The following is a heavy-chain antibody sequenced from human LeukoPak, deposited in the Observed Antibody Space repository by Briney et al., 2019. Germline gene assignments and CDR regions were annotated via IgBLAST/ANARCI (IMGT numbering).Heavy chain of an antibody. V-gene: IGHV1-18*01. CDR1: GYTFTSYG. D-gene: IGHD6-6*01. J-gene: IGHJ6*02. CDR3: ARYSSSAPYYYYYYGMDV. Sequence: ASVKVSCKASGYTFTSYGISWVRPAPGQGLEWMGWISAYNGNANYAQKIQGRVTMTTDTSTSTAYMELRSLRSDDTAVYYCARYSSSAPYYYYYYGMDVWGQGTTVTVSS. CDR2: ISAYNGNA.